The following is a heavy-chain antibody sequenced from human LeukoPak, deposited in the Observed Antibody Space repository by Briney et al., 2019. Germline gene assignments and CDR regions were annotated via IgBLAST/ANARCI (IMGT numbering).Heavy chain of an antibody. CDR2: INHSGST. Sequence: SETLSFTCAVYGGSFSGYYWSWIRQPPGKGLEWIGEINHSGSTNYNPSLKSRVTISVDTSKNQFSLKLSSVTAADTAVYYCASGRYMSGSGDYWGQGTLVTVSS. CDR1: GGSFSGYY. J-gene: IGHJ4*02. CDR3: ASGRYMSGSGDY. D-gene: IGHD3-10*01. V-gene: IGHV4-34*01.